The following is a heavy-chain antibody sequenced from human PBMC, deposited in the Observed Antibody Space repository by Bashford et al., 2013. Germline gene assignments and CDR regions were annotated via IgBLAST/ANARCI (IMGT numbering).Heavy chain of an antibody. CDR3: ASAAYCSGGYCYNPYYYYNMDV. V-gene: IGHV3-21*01. D-gene: IGHD2-15*01. J-gene: IGHJ6*02. CDR1: GFTFSSYS. Sequence: GGSLRLSCAASGFTFSSYSMNWVRQAPGKGLEWVSSISSSSSYIYYADSVKGRFTISRDNAKNSLYLQMNSLRAEDTAVYYCASAAYCSGGYCYNPYYYYNMDVWGQGTTVTVSS. CDR2: ISSSSSYI.